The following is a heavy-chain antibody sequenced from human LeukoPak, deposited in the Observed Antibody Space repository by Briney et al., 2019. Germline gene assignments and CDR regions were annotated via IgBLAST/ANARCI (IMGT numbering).Heavy chain of an antibody. Sequence: SETLSLTCTVSGGSISNSRYYWAWIRQPPGKGLEWIGYIYYSGSTNYNPSLKSRVTISVDTSKNQFSLKLSSVTAADTAVYYCARNDYGDYGFYYYYMDVWGKGTTVTVSS. CDR1: GGSISNSRYY. CDR3: ARNDYGDYGFYYYYMDV. J-gene: IGHJ6*03. D-gene: IGHD4-17*01. V-gene: IGHV4-61*05. CDR2: IYYSGST.